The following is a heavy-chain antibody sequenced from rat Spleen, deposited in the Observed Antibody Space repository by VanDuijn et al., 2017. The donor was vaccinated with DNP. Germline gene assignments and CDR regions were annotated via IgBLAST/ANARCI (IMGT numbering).Heavy chain of an antibody. CDR2: IWSGGNT. CDR3: ARSHTTGMTWFAY. V-gene: IGHV2-1*01. D-gene: IGHD1-7*01. Sequence: QVQLKESGPGLVQPSQTLSLTCTVSGFSLTSYNVHWVRQPPGKGLEWMGVIWSGGNTDYNSALKSRLSISRDTSKSQVFLEMNSLQTEDTAIYFCARSHTTGMTWFAYWGHGTLVTVSS. J-gene: IGHJ3*01. CDR1: GFSLTSYN.